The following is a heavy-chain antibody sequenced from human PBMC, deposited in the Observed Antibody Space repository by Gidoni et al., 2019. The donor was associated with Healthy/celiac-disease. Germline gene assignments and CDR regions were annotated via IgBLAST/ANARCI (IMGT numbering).Heavy chain of an antibody. CDR2: ISGSGGST. CDR3: AKVGSAWIQLWLPFDY. CDR1: GFTFSSYA. V-gene: IGHV3-23*01. Sequence: EVQLLESGGGLVQPGGSLRLSCAASGFTFSSYAMSWVRQAPGKGLEWVSAISGSGGSTYYADSVKGRFTISRDNSKITLYLQMNSLRAEDTAVYYCAKVGSAWIQLWLPFDYWGQGTLVTVSS. D-gene: IGHD5-18*01. J-gene: IGHJ4*02.